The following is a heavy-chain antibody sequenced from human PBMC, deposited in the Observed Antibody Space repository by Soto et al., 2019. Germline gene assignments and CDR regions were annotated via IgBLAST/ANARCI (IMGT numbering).Heavy chain of an antibody. D-gene: IGHD5-18*01. CDR1: SGSFSGYY. CDR2: INHSGST. CDR3: ARAPRKRGYSYGYDY. Sequence: QVQLQQWGAGLLKPSETLSLTCAVYSGSFSGYYWSWIRQPPGKGLEWIGEINHSGSTNYNPSLKSRVTTSVDTSKKQFSLKLSSVTAADTAVYYCARAPRKRGYSYGYDYWGQGTLVTVSS. J-gene: IGHJ4*02. V-gene: IGHV4-34*01.